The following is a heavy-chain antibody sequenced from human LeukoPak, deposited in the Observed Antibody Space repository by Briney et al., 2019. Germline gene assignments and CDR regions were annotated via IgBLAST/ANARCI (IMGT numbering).Heavy chain of an antibody. CDR3: AKGRYESSGFNWAA. D-gene: IGHD3-22*01. CDR1: GVTFSNYA. CDR2: LSGSGGSA. J-gene: IGHJ4*02. Sequence: GGSLRLSCAASGVTFSNYAMTWVRQAPGKGLEWVSILSGSGGSAYYADSVKGRFAISRDNSKNTLYLQMNSLRAEDTAVYYCAKGRYESSGFNWAAWGQGTLVTVSS. V-gene: IGHV3-23*01.